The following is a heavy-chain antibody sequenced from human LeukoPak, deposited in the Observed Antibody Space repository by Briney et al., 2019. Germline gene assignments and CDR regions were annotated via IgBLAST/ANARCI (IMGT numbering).Heavy chain of an antibody. CDR2: ISGDGATI. J-gene: IGHJ4*02. D-gene: IGHD3-10*01. V-gene: IGHV3-11*04. CDR3: TREDYYYAAGY. Sequence: TGGSLRLSCTASGFTFSDFYMSWVRQAPGKGLEWLPYISGDGATIHYADSVRGRFTVSRDNAKNSLFLQMNSLRAEDTAIYYCTREDYYYAAGYWGQGTLVTVSS. CDR1: GFTFSDFY.